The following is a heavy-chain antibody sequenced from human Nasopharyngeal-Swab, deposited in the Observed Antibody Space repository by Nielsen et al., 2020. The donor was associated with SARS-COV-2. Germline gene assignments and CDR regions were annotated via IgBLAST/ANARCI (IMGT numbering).Heavy chain of an antibody. CDR3: AKAMGSVYDTSGHYNAFDI. J-gene: IGHJ3*02. CDR2: IDPSGGST. V-gene: IGHV1-46*01. Sequence: WVRQAPGQGLEWMGIIDPSGGSTTYAQKFQDRVTLTRDTSTSTVYMELSSLTSDDTAVYYCAKAMGSVYDTSGHYNAFDIWGQGTTVTVSS. D-gene: IGHD3-22*01.